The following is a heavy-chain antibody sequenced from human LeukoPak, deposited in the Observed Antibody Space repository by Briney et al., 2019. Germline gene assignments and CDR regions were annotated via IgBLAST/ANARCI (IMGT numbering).Heavy chain of an antibody. J-gene: IGHJ3*02. CDR1: GGSFSGYY. D-gene: IGHD3-22*01. V-gene: IGHV4-34*01. Sequence: PSETLSLTCAVYGGSFSGYYWSWIRQPPGKGLEWIGEINHSGSTNYNPSLKSRVTISVDTSKNQFSLKLSSVTAADTAVYYCARPLFNNYYDSSGQSRAFDIWGQGTMVTVSS. CDR3: ARPLFNNYYDSSGQSRAFDI. CDR2: INHSGST.